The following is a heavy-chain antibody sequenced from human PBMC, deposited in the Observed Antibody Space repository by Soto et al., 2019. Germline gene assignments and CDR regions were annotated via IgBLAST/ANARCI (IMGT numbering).Heavy chain of an antibody. J-gene: IGHJ4*02. CDR1: GDSVSSNSAA. Sequence: SQTLSLTCAISGDSVSSNSAAWNWIRQSPSRGLEWLGRTYYRSKWYNDYAVSVKSRITINPDTSKNQFSLQLNSVTPEDTAVYYCARATEIVLMVYAIPYYFDYWGQGTLVTSPQ. D-gene: IGHD2-8*01. V-gene: IGHV6-1*01. CDR3: ARATEIVLMVYAIPYYFDY. CDR2: TYYRSKWYN.